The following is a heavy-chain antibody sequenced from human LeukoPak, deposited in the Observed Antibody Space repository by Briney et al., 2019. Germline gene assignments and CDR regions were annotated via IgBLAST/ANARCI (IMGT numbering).Heavy chain of an antibody. J-gene: IGHJ5*02. CDR3: AAYGLGSSRRFDP. D-gene: IGHD3-10*01. CDR2: IYYSGST. Sequence: PSETLSLTCTVSGGSISSAGYYWTWIRQHPGKGLEWIGYIYYSGSTYYSPSLKGRVTISLDTSKNRFSLNLSSVTAADTAVYYCAAYGLGSSRRFDPWGQGTLVTVSS. CDR1: GGSISSAGYY. V-gene: IGHV4-31*03.